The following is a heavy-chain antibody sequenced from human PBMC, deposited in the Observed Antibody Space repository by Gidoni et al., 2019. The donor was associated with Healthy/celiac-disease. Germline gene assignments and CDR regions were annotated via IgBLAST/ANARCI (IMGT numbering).Heavy chain of an antibody. V-gene: IGHV4-59*01. J-gene: IGHJ4*02. CDR3: ARSPYCGGDCYSYYFDY. Sequence: QVQLQESGPGLVKPSETLSLTCTVSGGSISSYYWSWIRQPPGKGLEWSGYIYYSGSTNYNPSLKSRVTISVDTSKNQFSLKLSSVTAADTAVYYCARSPYCGGDCYSYYFDYWGQGTLVTVSS. D-gene: IGHD2-21*02. CDR1: GGSISSYY. CDR2: IYYSGST.